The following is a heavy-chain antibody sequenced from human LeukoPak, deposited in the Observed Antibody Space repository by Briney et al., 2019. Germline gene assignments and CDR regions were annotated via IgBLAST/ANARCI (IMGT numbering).Heavy chain of an antibody. CDR2: ISGSGGST. CDR3: AKAAFLPYDSSGYYYASLSAFDI. J-gene: IGHJ3*02. V-gene: IGHV3-23*01. D-gene: IGHD3-22*01. Sequence: GGSLRLSCAASGFTVSSNYMSWVRQAPGKGLEWVSAISGSGGSTYYADSVKGRFTISRDNSKNTLYLQMNSLRAEDTAVYYCAKAAFLPYDSSGYYYASLSAFDIWGQGTMVTVSS. CDR1: GFTVSSNY.